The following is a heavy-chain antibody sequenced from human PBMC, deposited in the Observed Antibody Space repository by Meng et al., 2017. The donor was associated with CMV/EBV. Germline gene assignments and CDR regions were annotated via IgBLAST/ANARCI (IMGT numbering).Heavy chain of an antibody. D-gene: IGHD3-22*01. V-gene: IGHV3-7*01. CDR3: ARDPNLLAYYYDSSGWY. Sequence: GESLKISCAASGFTFSSYWMSWVRQAPGKGLEWVANIKQDGSEKYYVDSVTGRFTISRDNAKNSLYLQMNSLRAEDTAVYYCARDPNLLAYYYDSSGWYWGQGTLVTVSS. J-gene: IGHJ4*02. CDR1: GFTFSSYW. CDR2: IKQDGSEK.